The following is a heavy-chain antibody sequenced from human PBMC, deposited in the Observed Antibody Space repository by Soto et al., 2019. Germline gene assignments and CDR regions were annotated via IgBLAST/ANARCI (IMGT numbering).Heavy chain of an antibody. D-gene: IGHD5-12*01. CDR3: AKGARIVATITALDY. CDR1: GFTFDDYA. Sequence: EVQLVESGGGLVQPGRSLRLSCAASGFTFDDYAMHWVRQAPGKGLEWVSGISWNSGSIGYADSVKGRFSIYRDNDKNSLYLQMNTLRAEDTAVYYCAKGARIVATITALDYWGQGTLVTVSS. V-gene: IGHV3-9*01. CDR2: ISWNSGSI. J-gene: IGHJ4*02.